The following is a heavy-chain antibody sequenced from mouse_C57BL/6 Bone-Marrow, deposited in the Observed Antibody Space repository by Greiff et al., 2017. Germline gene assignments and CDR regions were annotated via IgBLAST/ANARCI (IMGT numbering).Heavy chain of an antibody. J-gene: IGHJ3*01. CDR3: ARWDYYGSSYAVAY. CDR2: IYPRSGNT. V-gene: IGHV1-81*01. Sequence: QVQLKQSGAELARPGASVKLSCKASGYTFTSYGISWVKQRTGQGLEWIGEIYPRSGNTYYNEKFKGKATLTADKSSSTAYMELRSLTSEDSAVYFCARWDYYGSSYAVAYWGQGTLVTVSA. CDR1: GYTFTSYG. D-gene: IGHD1-1*01.